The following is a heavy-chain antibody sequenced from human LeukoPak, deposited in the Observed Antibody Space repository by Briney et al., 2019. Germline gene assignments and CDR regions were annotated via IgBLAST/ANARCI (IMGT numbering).Heavy chain of an antibody. Sequence: ASVKVSRKPSGYTFTGYYLHWVRQAPGQGLEWMGWINPTSGDTNYAQNIQDRVTMTRDTSISTAYMDLSRLTFDDTAVYYCVREDGHWGQGTLVSVSS. CDR1: GYTFTGYY. D-gene: IGHD4-17*01. J-gene: IGHJ4*02. CDR3: VREDGH. CDR2: INPTSGDT. V-gene: IGHV1-2*02.